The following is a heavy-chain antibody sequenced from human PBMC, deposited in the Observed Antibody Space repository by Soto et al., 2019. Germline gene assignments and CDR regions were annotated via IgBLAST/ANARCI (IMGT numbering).Heavy chain of an antibody. CDR1: GYSFPSYW. D-gene: IGHD6-19*01. CDR3: AEVYSSGPVVVY. V-gene: IGHV5-10-1*01. Sequence: PGESLKISCKGSGYSFPSYWISWVRQSPGQGLEWMGRIDPSDSYTNSSPSFQGHVNISADKSISNAYLQWSSLKASDNAMDDWAEVYSSGPVVVYCGQGTLVTVSS. CDR2: IDPSDSYT. J-gene: IGHJ4*02.